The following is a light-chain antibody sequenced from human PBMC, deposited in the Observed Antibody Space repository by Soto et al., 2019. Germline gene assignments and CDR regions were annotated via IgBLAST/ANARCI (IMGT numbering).Light chain of an antibody. CDR2: WAS. CDR1: QSVLYSSNNKNY. V-gene: IGKV4-1*01. Sequence: DIVMTQSPDSLAVSLGERATINCKSSQSVLYSSNNKNYLAWYQQKPGQPPTLLIYWASTRESGVPDRFSGSGSGTDFTLTISSLQADDVAVYYCQQYTGPWTFGQGTKVAIK. J-gene: IGKJ1*01. CDR3: QQYTGPWT.